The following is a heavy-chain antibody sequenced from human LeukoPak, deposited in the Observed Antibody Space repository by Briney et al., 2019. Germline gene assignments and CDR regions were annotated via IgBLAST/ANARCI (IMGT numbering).Heavy chain of an antibody. J-gene: IGHJ4*02. D-gene: IGHD2-15*01. V-gene: IGHV3-23*01. CDR2: ISGRGGNT. Sequence: GGSLRLSCAASGFTFSNYAMSWVRQVPGKGLEWVSSISGRGGNTYYADSVEGRFTISRDNSKKTLYLQMNSLRVEDTAVYYCAKGVDCSGGTCYTLFDYWGQGTLVTVSS. CDR1: GFTFSNYA. CDR3: AKGVDCSGGTCYTLFDY.